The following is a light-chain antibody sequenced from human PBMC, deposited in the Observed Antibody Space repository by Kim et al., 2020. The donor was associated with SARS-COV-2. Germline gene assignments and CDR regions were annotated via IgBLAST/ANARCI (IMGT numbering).Light chain of an antibody. J-gene: IGKJ5*01. CDR3: LQGTHWPPIT. V-gene: IGKV2-30*01. CDR1: QSLVYRNGITY. CDR2: TVS. Sequence: ASISCRSRQSLVYRNGITYLSWFQQRPGQSPRRLIYTVSTRDSGVPDRFSGSGSGTDFTLKIRRVVAEDVGVYYCLQGTHWPPITFGQGTRLEIK.